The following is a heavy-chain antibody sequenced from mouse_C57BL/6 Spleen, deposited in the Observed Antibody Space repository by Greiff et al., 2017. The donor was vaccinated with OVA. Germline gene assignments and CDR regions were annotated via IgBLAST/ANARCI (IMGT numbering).Heavy chain of an antibody. CDR3: ARNYYGSRYYAMDY. D-gene: IGHD1-1*01. CDR1: GYTFTDYY. Sequence: QVQLKESGPELVKPGASVKISCKASGYTFTDYYINWVKQRPGQGLEWIGWIFPGSGSTYYNEKFKGKATLTVDKSSSTAYMLLSSLTSEDSAVYCCARNYYGSRYYAMDYWGQGTSVTVSS. V-gene: IGHV1-75*01. CDR2: IFPGSGST. J-gene: IGHJ4*01.